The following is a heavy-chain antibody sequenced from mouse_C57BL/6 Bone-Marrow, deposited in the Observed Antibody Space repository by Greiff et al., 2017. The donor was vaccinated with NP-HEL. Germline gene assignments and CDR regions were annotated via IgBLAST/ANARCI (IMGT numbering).Heavy chain of an antibody. CDR1: GYTFTSYG. CDR2: IYPRSGNT. J-gene: IGHJ2*01. CDR3: ARSLPIYYCDY. Sequence: VQLQESGAELARPGASVKLSCKASGYTFTSYGISWVKQRTGQGLEWIGEIYPRSGNTYYNEKFKGKATLTADKSSSTAYMELRSLTSEDSAVYFCARSLPIYYCDYWGQGTTLTVSS. V-gene: IGHV1-81*01. D-gene: IGHD1-1*01.